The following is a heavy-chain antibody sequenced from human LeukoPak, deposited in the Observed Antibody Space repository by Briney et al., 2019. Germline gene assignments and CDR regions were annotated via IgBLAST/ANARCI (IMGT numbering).Heavy chain of an antibody. CDR1: GGSFSGYC. D-gene: IGHD3-9*01. CDR2: INESGST. V-gene: IGHV4-34*01. Sequence: SETLSPTCVVSGGSFSGYCWSWIRQPPGKGLEWIGDINESGSTNYNSSLKSQVTFTLDTYKSQFSLKLSSVTAADTALYYCARYFDWPNAFDIWGQGPMVTVS. J-gene: IGHJ3*02. CDR3: ARYFDWPNAFDI.